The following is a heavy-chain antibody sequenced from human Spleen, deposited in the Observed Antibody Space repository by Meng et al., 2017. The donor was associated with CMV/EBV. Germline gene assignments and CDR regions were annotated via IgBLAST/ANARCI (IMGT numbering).Heavy chain of an antibody. Sequence: FTSYYMHWVRQAPGQGLEWMGIINPSGGSTSYAQKFQGRVTVTRDTSTSTVYMELSSLRSEDTAVYYCARDRPRSGSYYLRSGEGFDPWGQGTLVTVSS. CDR3: ARDRPRSGSYYLRSGEGFDP. D-gene: IGHD3-10*01. J-gene: IGHJ5*02. CDR2: INPSGGST. CDR1: FTSYY. V-gene: IGHV1-46*01.